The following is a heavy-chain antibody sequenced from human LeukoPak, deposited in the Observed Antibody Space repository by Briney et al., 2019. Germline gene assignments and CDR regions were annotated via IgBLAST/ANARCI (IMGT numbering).Heavy chain of an antibody. V-gene: IGHV3-23*01. J-gene: IGHJ5*02. D-gene: IGHD1-26*01. CDR1: EFTFSNYA. Sequence: GGSLRLSCAASEFTFSNYAMSWVRQAPGKGLEWVSTIRGSDRETYYADSVKGRFTVSRDNSKNTLYLQMNSLRAEDTALYYCAKGGYSTPFDPWGQGTLVTVSS. CDR3: AKGGYSTPFDP. CDR2: IRGSDRET.